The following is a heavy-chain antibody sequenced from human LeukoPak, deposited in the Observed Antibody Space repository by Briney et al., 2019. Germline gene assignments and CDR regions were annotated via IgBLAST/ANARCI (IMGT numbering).Heavy chain of an antibody. CDR3: VRGGVNTMVRGVIRYYYMDV. V-gene: IGHV1-69*13. D-gene: IGHD3-10*01. J-gene: IGHJ6*03. CDR1: GGTFTSSA. CDR2: IIPIFGTP. Sequence: ASVKVSCKASGGTFTSSAISWVRQAPGQGLEWMGGIIPIFGTPNYAQNFQGRVTITADESTSTAYMELSSLRSEDTAVYYCVRGGVNTMVRGVIRYYYMDVWGKGTTVTISS.